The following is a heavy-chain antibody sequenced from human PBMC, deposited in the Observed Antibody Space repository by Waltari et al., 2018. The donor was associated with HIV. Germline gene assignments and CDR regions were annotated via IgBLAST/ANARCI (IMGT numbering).Heavy chain of an antibody. CDR1: ENPFSPSV. Sequence: QVHLHQSPSQVKKPRTSVQIACKSSENPFSPSVINWVRQAPGQGLEWIGLIDTKTGSPTYAQVFSGLLILSLDTSVTTSYLQIRALKTNDTATYYCAEGYGAFDFDYWGQGTLITVSP. CDR2: IDTKTGSP. J-gene: IGHJ4*02. CDR3: AEGYGAFDFDY. V-gene: IGHV7-4-1*01. D-gene: IGHD2-15*01.